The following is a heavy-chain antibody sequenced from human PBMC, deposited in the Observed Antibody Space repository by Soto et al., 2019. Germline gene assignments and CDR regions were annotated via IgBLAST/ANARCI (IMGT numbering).Heavy chain of an antibody. CDR1: GYAFFGYW. V-gene: IGHV5-51*01. J-gene: IGHJ5*02. D-gene: IGHD3-16*01. CDR3: ARLGGPALSHIWFDV. Sequence: GESLKISCEGSGYAFFGYWIAWLRQMPGTGLEWMGMIYPDNSETRYSPSFQGQVTISADTSISNAYLQWRGLKASDSGIYYCARLGGPALSHIWFDVGGKGPLATVP. CDR2: IYPDNSET.